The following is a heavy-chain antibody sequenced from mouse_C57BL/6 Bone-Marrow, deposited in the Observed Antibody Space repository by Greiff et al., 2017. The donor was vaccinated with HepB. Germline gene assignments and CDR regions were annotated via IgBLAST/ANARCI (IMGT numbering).Heavy chain of an antibody. D-gene: IGHD1-1*01. CDR3: AIEITTVVATFDY. V-gene: IGHV1-74*01. CDR1: GYTFTSYW. Sequence: VQLQQPGAELVKPGASVKVSCKASGYTFTSYWMHWVKQRPGQGLEWIGRIHPSDSDTNYNQKFKGKATLTVDKSSSTAYMQLSSLTSEDSAVYDCAIEITTVVATFDYWGQGTTLTVSS. J-gene: IGHJ2*01. CDR2: IHPSDSDT.